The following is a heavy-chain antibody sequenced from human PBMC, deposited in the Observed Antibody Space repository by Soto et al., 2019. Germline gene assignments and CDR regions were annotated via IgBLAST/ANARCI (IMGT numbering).Heavy chain of an antibody. D-gene: IGHD1-1*01. CDR3: ANWAGQSPTFFFSGPLDY. CDR2: ISHDGSNE. V-gene: IGHV3-30*18. Sequence: GGSLRLSCAASGFTFSTFDMSWVRQAPGKGLEWVAIISHDGSNEYYGDSVKGRFTISRDNSKNTLYLQMNSLRADDTAVYYCANWAGQSPTFFFSGPLDYWGQGTLVTVSS. J-gene: IGHJ4*02. CDR1: GFTFSTFD.